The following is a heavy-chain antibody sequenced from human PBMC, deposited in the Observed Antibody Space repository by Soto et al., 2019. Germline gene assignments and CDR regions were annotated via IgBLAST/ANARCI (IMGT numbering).Heavy chain of an antibody. D-gene: IGHD4-4*01. CDR2: IYPGDSDT. Sequence: GESLKISCQASGYKFTSYWIGWVRQMPGKGLEWMGVIYPGDSDTRYRPSFQGQVTISADKSINTVYLQWSSLKASDTAIYYCARHDYRNSKLKYYYYYGLDVWGQGTTVTVSS. CDR1: GYKFTSYW. CDR3: ARHDYRNSKLKYYYYYGLDV. J-gene: IGHJ6*02. V-gene: IGHV5-51*01.